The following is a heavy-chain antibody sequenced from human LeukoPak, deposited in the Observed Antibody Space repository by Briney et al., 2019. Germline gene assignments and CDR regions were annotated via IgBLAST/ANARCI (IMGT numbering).Heavy chain of an antibody. CDR2: IRYDGSNK. Sequence: GGSLRLSCAASGFTFSSYGMHWVRQAPGKGLEWVAFIRYDGSNKYYADSVKGRFTISRDNSKNTLYLQMNSLRAEDTAVYYCAKETRAVAGIFDYWGQGTLVTVSS. CDR1: GFTFSSYG. CDR3: AKETRAVAGIFDY. D-gene: IGHD6-19*01. J-gene: IGHJ4*02. V-gene: IGHV3-30*02.